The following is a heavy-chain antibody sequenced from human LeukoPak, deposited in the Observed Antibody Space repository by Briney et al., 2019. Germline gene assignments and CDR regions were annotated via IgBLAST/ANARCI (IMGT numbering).Heavy chain of an antibody. CDR1: GGSIGSYY. J-gene: IGHJ4*02. CDR2: IYYGGST. V-gene: IGHV4-59*04. CDR3: ARMIAATDVFDY. D-gene: IGHD6-25*01. Sequence: SETLSLTCTVSGGSIGSYYWSWIRQPPGRGLEWIGTIYYGGSTYYNPSLKSRVTISVDTSKNQFSLELSSVTAADAAVFYCARMIAATDVFDYWGRGTLVTVSS.